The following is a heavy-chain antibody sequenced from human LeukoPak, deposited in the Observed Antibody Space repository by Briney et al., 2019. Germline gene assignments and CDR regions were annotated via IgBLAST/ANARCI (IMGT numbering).Heavy chain of an antibody. V-gene: IGHV3-23*01. J-gene: IGHJ4*02. Sequence: GGSLRLSCAASGFTFSSYAMSWVRQAPGEGLEWVSTISGSGGSTYYADSVKGRFTISRDNSKNTLYLQMNSLRAEDTAVYYCAKIGYYFGSGSSRDIFDYWGQGTLVTVSS. D-gene: IGHD3-10*01. CDR2: ISGSGGST. CDR3: AKIGYYFGSGSSRDIFDY. CDR1: GFTFSSYA.